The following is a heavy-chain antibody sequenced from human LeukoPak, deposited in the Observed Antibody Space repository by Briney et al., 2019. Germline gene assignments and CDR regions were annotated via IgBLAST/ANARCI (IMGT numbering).Heavy chain of an antibody. CDR2: IYHSGST. D-gene: IGHD2-15*01. V-gene: IGHV4-38-2*02. CDR1: GGSISSYY. J-gene: IGHJ4*02. CDR3: ASPDIVVVVAATGGFDY. Sequence: SETLSLTCTVSGGSISSYYWGWIRQPPGKGLEWIGSIYHSGSTYYNPSLKSRVTISVDTSKNQFSLKLSSVTAADTAVYYCASPDIVVVVAATGGFDYWGQGTLVTVSS.